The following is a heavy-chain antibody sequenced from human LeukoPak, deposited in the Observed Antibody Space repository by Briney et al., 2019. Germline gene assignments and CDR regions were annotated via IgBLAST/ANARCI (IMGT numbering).Heavy chain of an antibody. CDR1: GYTFNGHY. V-gene: IGHV1-2*02. CDR2: INPNSGDT. Sequence: ASVKVSCKASGYTFNGHYMHWVRQAPGQGLEWMGWINPNSGDTLYAQKFQGRVTMTRDTSISTAYMELSRLRSDDTAVYYCARGCGSGYDLRFDPWGQGTLVTVSS. J-gene: IGHJ5*02. D-gene: IGHD5-12*01. CDR3: ARGCGSGYDLRFDP.